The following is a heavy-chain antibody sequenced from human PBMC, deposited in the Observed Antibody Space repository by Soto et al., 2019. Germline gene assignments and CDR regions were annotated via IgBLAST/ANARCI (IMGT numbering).Heavy chain of an antibody. CDR1: GGTFSSYA. CDR3: ARDPPGVDIVATKPGPPNWFDP. Sequence: ASVKVSCKASGGTFSSYAISWVRQAPGQGLEWMGGIIPIFGTANYAQKFQGRVTITADESTSTAYMELSSLRSEDTAVYYCARDPPGVDIVATKPGPPNWFDPWGQGTLVTV. J-gene: IGHJ5*02. CDR2: IIPIFGTA. V-gene: IGHV1-69*13. D-gene: IGHD5-12*01.